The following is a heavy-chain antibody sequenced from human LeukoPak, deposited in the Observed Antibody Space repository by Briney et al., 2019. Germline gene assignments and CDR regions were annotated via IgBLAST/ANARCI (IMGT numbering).Heavy chain of an antibody. CDR2: MNPNSGNT. CDR1: GYTFNDYY. D-gene: IGHD3-9*01. CDR3: ARGMRYFANYYYYYMDV. Sequence: GASLKVSCKASGYTFNDYYIHWVRQATGQGLEWMGWMNPNSGNTGYAQKFQGRVTMTRNTSISTAYMELSSLRSEDTAVYYCARGMRYFANYYYYYMDVWGKGTTVTISS. J-gene: IGHJ6*03. V-gene: IGHV1-8*02.